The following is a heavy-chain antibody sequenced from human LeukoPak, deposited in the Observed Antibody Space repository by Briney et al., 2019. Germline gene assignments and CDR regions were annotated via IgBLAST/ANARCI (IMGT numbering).Heavy chain of an antibody. J-gene: IGHJ6*03. CDR2: MNPNRGNT. Sequence: ASVKVSXKASGYTFTSYDINWVRQAPGQGLEWMGWMNPNRGNTGYAQKFQGRVTMTRNTSISTAYMELSSLRSEDTAVYYCARDLGYCSSASCLYSYYYYMDVWGKGTTVTVSS. D-gene: IGHD2-2*01. CDR1: GYTFTSYD. V-gene: IGHV1-8*01. CDR3: ARDLGYCSSASCLYSYYYYMDV.